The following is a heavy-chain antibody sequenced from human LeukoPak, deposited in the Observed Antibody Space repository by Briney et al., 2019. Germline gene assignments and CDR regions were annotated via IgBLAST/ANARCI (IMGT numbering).Heavy chain of an antibody. J-gene: IGHJ4*02. D-gene: IGHD1-26*01. V-gene: IGHV3-7*01. CDR2: IKQDGSEK. Sequence: PGGSLRLSCAASGFTLSSYWMSWVRQAPGKGLEWVANIKQDGSEKYYVDSVKGRFTISRDNAKNSLYLQMNSLRAEDTAVYYCARDRLYSGSSLYFDYWGQGTLVTVSS. CDR3: ARDRLYSGSSLYFDY. CDR1: GFTLSSYW.